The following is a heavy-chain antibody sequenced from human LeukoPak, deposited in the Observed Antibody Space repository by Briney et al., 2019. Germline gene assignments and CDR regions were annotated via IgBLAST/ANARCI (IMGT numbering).Heavy chain of an antibody. Sequence: SETLSLTCTVSGGSISSYYWSWIRQPPGKGLEWMGYIYYSGSTNYNPSLKSRVTISVDTSKNQFALKLSSVTAADTAVYYCARVSAASFDYWGQGTLVTVSS. D-gene: IGHD6-13*01. CDR2: IYYSGST. CDR3: ARVSAASFDY. V-gene: IGHV4-59*01. CDR1: GGSISSYY. J-gene: IGHJ4*02.